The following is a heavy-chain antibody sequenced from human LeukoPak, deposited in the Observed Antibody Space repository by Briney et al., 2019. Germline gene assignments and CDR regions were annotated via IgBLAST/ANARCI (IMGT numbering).Heavy chain of an antibody. CDR1: GFTFSSYA. V-gene: IGHV3-30*04. J-gene: IGHJ6*04. CDR2: ISYDGSNK. Sequence: GRSLRLSCAASGFTFSSYAMHWVRQAPGKGLEWEAVISYDGSNKYYADSVKGRFTISRDNSKNTLYLQMNSLRAEDTAVYYCARGPLRAFAYYYGMDVWGKGTTVTVSS. D-gene: IGHD3-16*01. CDR3: ARGPLRAFAYYYGMDV.